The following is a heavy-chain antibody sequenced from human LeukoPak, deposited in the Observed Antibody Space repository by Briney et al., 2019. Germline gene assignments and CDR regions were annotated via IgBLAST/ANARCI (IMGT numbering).Heavy chain of an antibody. D-gene: IGHD3-10*01. CDR1: GLTFSTYS. CDR2: ISSSSSYI. CDR3: ARVPGSYYVDFDY. J-gene: IGHJ4*02. V-gene: IGHV3-21*04. Sequence: PGGSLRLSCAASGLTFSTYSMNWVRQAPGKGLEWVSSISSSSSYIYYADSVKGRFTISRDNAKNSLYLQMNSLRAEDTAVYYCARVPGSYYVDFDYWGQGTLVTVSS.